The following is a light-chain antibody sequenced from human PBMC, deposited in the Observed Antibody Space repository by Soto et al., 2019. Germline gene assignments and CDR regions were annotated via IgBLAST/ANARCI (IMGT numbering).Light chain of an antibody. J-gene: IGKJ4*01. Sequence: DTQMTQSPSSLSASIGDRVSITCRASQGVSRWLAWYQQKPGKAPKLLIYAASSLESGVPSRFSGSGSGTDFTLTINSLQPEHFATYYCQQANSFPLSFGGGTKVDIK. CDR1: QGVSRW. V-gene: IGKV1D-12*01. CDR3: QQANSFPLS. CDR2: AAS.